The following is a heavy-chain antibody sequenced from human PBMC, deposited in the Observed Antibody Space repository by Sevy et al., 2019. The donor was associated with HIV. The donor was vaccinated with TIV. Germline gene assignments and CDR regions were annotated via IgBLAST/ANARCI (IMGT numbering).Heavy chain of an antibody. J-gene: IGHJ3*02. CDR3: ARDVGVDYSSSSGAFDI. Sequence: GESLKISCKGSGYSFTSYWIGWVRQMPGKGLEWMGIIYPGDSDTRYSPTFQGQVTISADKSISTAYLQWSSLKATDTTLYYCARDVGVDYSSSSGAFDIWGQGTMVTVSS. D-gene: IGHD6-6*01. CDR1: GYSFTSYW. V-gene: IGHV5-51*01. CDR2: IYPGDSDT.